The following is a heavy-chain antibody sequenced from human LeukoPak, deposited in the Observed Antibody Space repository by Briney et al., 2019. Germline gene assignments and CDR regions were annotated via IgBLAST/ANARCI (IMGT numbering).Heavy chain of an antibody. CDR3: AREEICSNGVYSSCMDV. CDR1: GFTFSSNW. CDR2: INSDGSST. Sequence: PGGSLRLSCAASGFTFSSNWMHWVRQAPGKGLVWVARINSDGSSTGYADSVKGRLTISRDNAKNTLYLQMKSLRAEDTAVYYCAREEICSNGVYSSCMDVWGKGTTVTVSS. J-gene: IGHJ6*03. V-gene: IGHV3-74*01. D-gene: IGHD2-8*01.